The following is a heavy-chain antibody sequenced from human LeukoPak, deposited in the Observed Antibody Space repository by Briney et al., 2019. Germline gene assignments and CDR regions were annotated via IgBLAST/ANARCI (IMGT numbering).Heavy chain of an antibody. CDR1: GFTFSSYW. J-gene: IGHJ4*02. D-gene: IGHD2-21*01. Sequence: GGSLRLSCAASGFTFSSYWMSWVRQAPGKGLEWVASIQKDGSQKYYLESVKGRFTISRDNTKNSLYLHMSSLRADDTAVYFCATVAGYFDYWGQGTLVTVSS. V-gene: IGHV3-7*01. CDR2: IQKDGSQK. CDR3: ATVAGYFDY.